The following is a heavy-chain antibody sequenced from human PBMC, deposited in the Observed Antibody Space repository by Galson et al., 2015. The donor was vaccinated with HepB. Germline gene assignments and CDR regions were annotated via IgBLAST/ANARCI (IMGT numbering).Heavy chain of an antibody. CDR2: INPADSDT. Sequence: QSGAEVEKPEESLKISCEGSGYSFTNYWIGWVRQRPGKGLEWMGGINPADSDTTYNPSFQGQVTISADQSISTAYLQWSSLKASDTAIYYCARVSFGCDYWGQGTLVTVSS. D-gene: IGHD3-9*01. J-gene: IGHJ4*02. V-gene: IGHV5-51*03. CDR3: ARVSFGCDY. CDR1: GYSFTNYW.